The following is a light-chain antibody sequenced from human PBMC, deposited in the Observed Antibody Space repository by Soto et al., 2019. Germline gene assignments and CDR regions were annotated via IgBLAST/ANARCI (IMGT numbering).Light chain of an antibody. CDR2: DAS. J-gene: IGKJ1*01. CDR3: QQYNNWPPET. Sequence: EIVLTQSPATLSLSPGERATLSCRASQSVSGYLVWHQQKPGQAPRLLIYDASNRATGIPARFSGSGSGTDFTLTISSLELEDFAVYYCQQYNNWPPETFGQGTKVDIK. CDR1: QSVSGY. V-gene: IGKV3-11*01.